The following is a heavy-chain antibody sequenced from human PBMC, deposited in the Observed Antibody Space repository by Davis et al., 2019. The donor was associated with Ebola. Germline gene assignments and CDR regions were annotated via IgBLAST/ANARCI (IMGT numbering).Heavy chain of an antibody. CDR3: AKEVGATTLVLGY. CDR2: IRYDGINK. CDR1: GFTFSDYW. D-gene: IGHD1-26*01. J-gene: IGHJ4*02. Sequence: PGGSLTLSCAASGFTFSDYWMNWVRQAPGKGLEWVAFIRYDGINKYYADSVKGRFTISRDNSKNTLYLQMNSLTAEDTVVYYCAKEVGATTLVLGYWGQGTLVTVSS. V-gene: IGHV3-30*02.